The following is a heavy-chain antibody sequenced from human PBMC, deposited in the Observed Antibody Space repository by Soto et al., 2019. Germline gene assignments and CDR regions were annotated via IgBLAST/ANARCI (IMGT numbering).Heavy chain of an antibody. V-gene: IGHV5-51*01. CDR3: ARLLCLSTSCYTGSQQFFVY. CDR1: GYSFSNYW. J-gene: IGHJ4*02. Sequence: GESLKISCKGSGYSFSNYWIAWLRQMPGKGLEWMGIIYPAASGARYSPSFQGQVTISVDNSISTAYLQWSSLKASDTAMYYCARLLCLSTSCYTGSQQFFVYWGQGALGNGS. CDR2: IYPAASGA. D-gene: IGHD2-2*02.